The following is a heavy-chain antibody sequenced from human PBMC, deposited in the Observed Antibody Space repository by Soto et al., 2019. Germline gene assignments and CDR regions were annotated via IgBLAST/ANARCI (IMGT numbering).Heavy chain of an antibody. D-gene: IGHD3-10*01. V-gene: IGHV3-30*18. CDR2: ISYDGSNK. J-gene: IGHJ4*02. Sequence: QVQLVESGGGVVQPGRSLRLSCAASGFTFSSYGMHWVRQAPGKGLEWVAVISYDGSNKYYADSVKGRFTISRDNSKNSLDLQMNSLRAEDTAVYYCAKGGADPSDYGSGSPGDWGQGTLVTVSS. CDR3: AKGGADPSDYGSGSPGD. CDR1: GFTFSSYG.